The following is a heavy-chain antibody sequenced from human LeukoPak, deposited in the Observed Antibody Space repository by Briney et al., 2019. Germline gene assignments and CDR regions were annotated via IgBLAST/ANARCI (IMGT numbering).Heavy chain of an antibody. CDR3: ARIVKDYSSSSGGFDY. CDR1: GGSISSYY. V-gene: IGHV4-59*08. CDR2: IYYSGST. D-gene: IGHD6-6*01. Sequence: SETLSLTCTVSGGSISSYYWSWIRQPPGKGLEWIGYIYYSGSTNYNPSLKSRVTISVDTSKNQFSLKLSSVTAADTAVYYCARIVKDYSSSSGGFDYWGQGTLVTVSS. J-gene: IGHJ4*02.